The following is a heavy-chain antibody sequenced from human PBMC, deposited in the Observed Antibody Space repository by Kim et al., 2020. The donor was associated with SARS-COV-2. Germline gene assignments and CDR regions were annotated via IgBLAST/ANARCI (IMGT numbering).Heavy chain of an antibody. Sequence: YAASVKGRFTISRDDSKSIAYLQMNSLKTEDTAVYYCTRDSGYYYYGMDVWGQGTTVTVSS. J-gene: IGHJ6*02. CDR3: TRDSGYYYYGMDV. D-gene: IGHD7-27*01. V-gene: IGHV3-49*02.